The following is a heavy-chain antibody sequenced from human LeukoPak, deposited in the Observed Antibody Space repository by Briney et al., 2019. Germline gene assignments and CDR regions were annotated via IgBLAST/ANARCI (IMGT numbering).Heavy chain of an antibody. V-gene: IGHV3-9*01. CDR2: ISWNSGSI. Sequence: GGSLRLSCAASGFTFDDYAMHWVRQAPGKGLEWVSGISWNSGSIGYADSVKGRFTISRDNAKNSLYLQMNSLRAEDTALYYCAKDIWEGAQYGMDVWGQGTTVTVSS. D-gene: IGHD1-26*01. CDR1: GFTFDDYA. CDR3: AKDIWEGAQYGMDV. J-gene: IGHJ6*02.